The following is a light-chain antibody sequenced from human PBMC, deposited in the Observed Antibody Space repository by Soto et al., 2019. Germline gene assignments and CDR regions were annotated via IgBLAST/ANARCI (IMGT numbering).Light chain of an antibody. CDR2: DAS. Sequence: EIVLTQSPATLSLSPGERATLSCRASQSVSSYLAWYQQKHGQAPRLLIYDASNRATGITARFSVSGSGTDFTLTISSLEPEDFAVYYCQQRSNWLTFGGGTKVEIK. V-gene: IGKV3-11*01. CDR3: QQRSNWLT. J-gene: IGKJ4*01. CDR1: QSVSSY.